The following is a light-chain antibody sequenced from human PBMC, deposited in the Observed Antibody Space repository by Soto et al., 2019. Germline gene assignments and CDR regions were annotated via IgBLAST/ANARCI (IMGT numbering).Light chain of an antibody. V-gene: IGLV2-14*03. J-gene: IGLJ1*01. CDR1: SSDVGAYIY. CDR3: SSYSDSDTKV. Sequence: QSVLTQPASVSGSPGQSITISCGGTSSDVGAYIYVSWYQQFPGKAPKLIIYEVNNRPSGVSDRFSGSKSDTTAYLTISGLQAEDEAYYYCSSYSDSDTKVFGTGTKVTVL. CDR2: EVN.